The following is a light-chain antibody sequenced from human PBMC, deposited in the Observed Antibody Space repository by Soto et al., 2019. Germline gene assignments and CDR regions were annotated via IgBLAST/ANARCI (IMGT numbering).Light chain of an antibody. CDR3: QQYYTTPLT. Sequence: DIVMTQSPDSLAVSLGERATINCKSSQSVLYSSNHQNYLAWYQQKPGQPPQLLIYWASTRESGVPDRFSGSGSGTDFTLTISSLQAEDVAVYYCQQYYTTPLTFGGGTKVVIK. J-gene: IGKJ4*01. CDR1: QSVLYSSNHQNY. V-gene: IGKV4-1*01. CDR2: WAS.